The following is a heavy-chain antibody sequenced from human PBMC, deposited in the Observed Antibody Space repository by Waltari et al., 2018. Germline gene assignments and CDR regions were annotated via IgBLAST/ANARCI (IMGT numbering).Heavy chain of an antibody. J-gene: IGHJ6*03. D-gene: IGHD3-3*01. CDR3: ARVNYDFWSGLYYYYYYMDV. CDR1: GGSISSGSYY. CDR2: IYTRGST. V-gene: IGHV4-61*02. Sequence: QVQLQESGPGLVKPSQTLSLTCTVSGGSISSGSYYWSWIRQPAGKGLEWIGRIYTRGSTNYNPSLKSRGTIAVDTAKNQFSLKLSSVTAADTAVYYCARVNYDFWSGLYYYYYYMDVWGKGTTVTVSS.